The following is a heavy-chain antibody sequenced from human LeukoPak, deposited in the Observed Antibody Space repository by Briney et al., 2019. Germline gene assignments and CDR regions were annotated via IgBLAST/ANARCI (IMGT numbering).Heavy chain of an antibody. J-gene: IGHJ2*01. CDR3: ARDAYCSTTSCKEYFDL. Sequence: NWVRQAPGKGLEWVSSISSRSSYIYYADSVKGRFTISRDNAKNSLYLQMNSLRAEDTAVYYCARDAYCSTTSCKEYFDLWGRGTLVTVSS. V-gene: IGHV3-21*01. CDR2: ISSRSSYI. D-gene: IGHD2-2*01.